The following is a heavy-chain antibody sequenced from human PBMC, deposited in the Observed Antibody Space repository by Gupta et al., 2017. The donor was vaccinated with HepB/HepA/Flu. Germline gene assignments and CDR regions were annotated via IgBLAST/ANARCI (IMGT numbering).Heavy chain of an antibody. Sequence: QVQLQEWGAGLLKPSETLSLTCAVYGGSFSGYFWTWIRQPPGKGLEWIGEINHSGSTNYNPSLKSRVTISVDTSKNQFSLKLSSVTAAETAIYYCARGPPTYYDGGGYYFFDFWGRGALVTVYS. CDR3: ARGPPTYYDGGGYYFFDF. J-gene: IGHJ4*02. V-gene: IGHV4-34*01. CDR1: GGSFSGYF. D-gene: IGHD3-22*01. CDR2: INHSGST.